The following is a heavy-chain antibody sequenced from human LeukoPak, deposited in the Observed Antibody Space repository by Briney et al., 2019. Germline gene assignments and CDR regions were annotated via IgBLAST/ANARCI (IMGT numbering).Heavy chain of an antibody. CDR1: GGSISSGGYY. CDR3: ARLYFDSTYYFDY. J-gene: IGHJ4*02. Sequence: SETLSLTCTVSGGSISSGGYYWSWIRQHPGKGLEWIGYIYYSGSTYYNPSLKSRVTISVDTSKNQFSLKLSSVTAADTVVYYCARLYFDSTYYFDYWGQGTLVTVSS. CDR2: IYYSGST. V-gene: IGHV4-31*03. D-gene: IGHD3-9*01.